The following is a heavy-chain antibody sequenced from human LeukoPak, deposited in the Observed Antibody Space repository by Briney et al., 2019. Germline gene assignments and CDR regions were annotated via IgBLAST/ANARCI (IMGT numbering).Heavy chain of an antibody. D-gene: IGHD3-22*01. V-gene: IGHV4-34*01. CDR1: GGSFSGYY. CDR2: INHSGST. Sequence: PSETLSLTCAVYGGSFSGYYWSWIRQPPGQGLEWIGEINHSGSTNYNPSLKSRVTISVDTSKNQFSLKLSSVTAADTAVYYCARVYYDSSPFVYYFDYWGQGTLVTVSS. J-gene: IGHJ4*02. CDR3: ARVYYDSSPFVYYFDY.